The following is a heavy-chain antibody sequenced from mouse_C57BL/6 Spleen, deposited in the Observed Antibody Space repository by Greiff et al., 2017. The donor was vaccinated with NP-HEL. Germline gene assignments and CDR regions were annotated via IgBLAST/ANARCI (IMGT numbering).Heavy chain of an antibody. CDR3: ARKIGHYYGSSYGYFDV. CDR1: GFTFSDYG. V-gene: IGHV5-17*01. CDR2: ISSGSSTI. D-gene: IGHD1-1*01. Sequence: EVHLVESGGGLVKPGGSLKLSCAASGFTFSDYGMHWVRQAPEKGLEWVAYISSGSSTIYYADTVKGRFTISRDNAKNTLFLQMTSLRSEDTAMYYCARKIGHYYGSSYGYFDVWGTGTTVTVSS. J-gene: IGHJ1*03.